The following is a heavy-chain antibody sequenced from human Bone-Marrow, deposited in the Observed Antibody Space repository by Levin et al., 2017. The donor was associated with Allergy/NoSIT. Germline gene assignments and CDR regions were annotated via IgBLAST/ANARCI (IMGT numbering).Heavy chain of an antibody. Sequence: SCAASGFVFSSYGMHWVRQIPGKGLEWVTGIMWNSARMDYADSVKGRFTISRDNGKKSLYLEMNALRVEDTALYYCVKDRSSVDNWNYGGPFESWGQGTLVTVSS. D-gene: IGHD1-7*01. V-gene: IGHV3-9*01. CDR2: IMWNSARM. CDR3: VKDRSSVDNWNYGGPFES. J-gene: IGHJ4*02. CDR1: GFVFSSYG.